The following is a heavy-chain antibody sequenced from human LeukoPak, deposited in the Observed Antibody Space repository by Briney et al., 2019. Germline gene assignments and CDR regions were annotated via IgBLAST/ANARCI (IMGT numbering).Heavy chain of an antibody. J-gene: IGHJ4*02. V-gene: IGHV3-33*01. Sequence: VQPGRSLRLSCAASGFTFSSYGMHWVRQAPGKGLEWVAVIWYDGSNEYYADSVKGRFTISRDNSKNTLYLQMNSLRAEDTAVYYCARDAGRYFDWLGYWGQGTLVTVSS. CDR2: IWYDGSNE. D-gene: IGHD3-9*01. CDR1: GFTFSSYG. CDR3: ARDAGRYFDWLGY.